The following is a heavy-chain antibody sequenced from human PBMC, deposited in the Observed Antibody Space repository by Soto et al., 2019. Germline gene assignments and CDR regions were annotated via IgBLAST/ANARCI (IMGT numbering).Heavy chain of an antibody. J-gene: IGHJ4*02. CDR3: ARDQYVFDY. Sequence: VQLAQSGGGLVKPGGSLTLSCAASGFAFSDYYMTWIRQAPGKGLEWISSLSNSGTYTNYADSVKGRFITSRDNAKNSLFLHLNGLRAEDTAVYFCARDQYVFDYWGQGALVTVSS. D-gene: IGHD3-16*01. CDR2: LSNSGTYT. V-gene: IGHV3-11*05. CDR1: GFAFSDYY.